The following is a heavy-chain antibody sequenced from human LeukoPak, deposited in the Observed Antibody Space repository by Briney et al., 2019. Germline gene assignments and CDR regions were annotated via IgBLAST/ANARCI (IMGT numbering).Heavy chain of an antibody. Sequence: GGSLRLSCAASGFTFSSYSMNWVRQAPGKGLEWVSSISSSSSYIYYADSVKGRFTISRDNAKNSLYLQMNSLRAEDTAVYYCARAHIVVVTAIEGFDYWGQGTLVTVSS. CDR3: ARAHIVVVTAIEGFDY. J-gene: IGHJ4*02. D-gene: IGHD2-21*02. CDR1: GFTFSSYS. V-gene: IGHV3-21*01. CDR2: ISSSSSYI.